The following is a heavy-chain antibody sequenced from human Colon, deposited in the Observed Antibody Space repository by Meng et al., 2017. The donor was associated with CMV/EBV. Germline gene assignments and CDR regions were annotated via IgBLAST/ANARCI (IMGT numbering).Heavy chain of an antibody. Sequence: VQLRGSGPGLVKPSESVHLHSTFAGASITSYYRSWIRQPAGKGLECIGRVYISGNTNYNPSLKSRVTMSIDTSTNQLSLNIRSVTAADTAVYYCARDSNLSGLAYWGQGTLVTVSS. V-gene: IGHV4-4*07. D-gene: IGHD3-10*01. CDR1: GASITSYY. CDR3: ARDSNLSGLAY. J-gene: IGHJ4*02. CDR2: VYISGNT.